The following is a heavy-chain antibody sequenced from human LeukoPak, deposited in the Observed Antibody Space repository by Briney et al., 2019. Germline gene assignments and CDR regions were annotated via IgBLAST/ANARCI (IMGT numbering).Heavy chain of an antibody. CDR3: AREVWSSYYFDY. D-gene: IGHD3-3*01. V-gene: IGHV3-23*01. CDR1: GFTFSSYA. CDR2: INGSGGST. J-gene: IGHJ4*02. Sequence: PGGSLRLSCAASGFTFSSYAMTWVRQAPGKGLEWVSDINGSGGSTYYADSVKGRFTISRDNSKNTLYLQMNSLRAEDTAVYYCAREVWSSYYFDYWGQGTLVTVFS.